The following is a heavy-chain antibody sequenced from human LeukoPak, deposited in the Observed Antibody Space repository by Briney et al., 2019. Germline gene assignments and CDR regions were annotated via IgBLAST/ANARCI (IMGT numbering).Heavy chain of an antibody. J-gene: IGHJ3*01. V-gene: IGHV3-23*01. CDR2: IADAGT. CDR1: GFTFNDFA. D-gene: IGHD3-16*01. Sequence: GGSLRLSCAASGFTFNDFAMTWVRQAPGKGLEWVSTIADAGTYYADSVKGRFIISRDNSKNMLYLQLNSLRADDTAMYYGARNLGPFDVRGHGTMVTVSS. CDR3: ARNLGPFDV.